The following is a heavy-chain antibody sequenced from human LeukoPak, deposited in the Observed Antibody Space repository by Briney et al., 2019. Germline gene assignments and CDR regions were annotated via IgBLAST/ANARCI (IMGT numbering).Heavy chain of an antibody. D-gene: IGHD1-20*01. V-gene: IGHV4-4*02. J-gene: IGHJ4*02. Sequence: SGTLSLTCVVSGDSISSGTYWSWLRQPPGEGLEWIGEVHDGGTTKSNPSLRSRVAISVDKSRNQFSLKLTSVTVADTAMYYCVKNWITPTANVGFGYWGQGILVTISA. CDR1: GDSISSGTY. CDR2: VHDGGTT. CDR3: VKNWITPTANVGFGY.